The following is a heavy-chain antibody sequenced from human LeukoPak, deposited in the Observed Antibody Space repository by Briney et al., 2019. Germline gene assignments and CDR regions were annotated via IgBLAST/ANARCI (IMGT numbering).Heavy chain of an antibody. D-gene: IGHD3-10*01. CDR3: ARQRNYFWFDP. J-gene: IGHJ5*02. Sequence: VASVTVSCKASGYIFTNYGIGWVRQAPGQGPEGMGWISVYNGNTNYAQKLQGRVNMTTDTSTSTAYMELRSLRSDDTAIYFCARQRNYFWFDPWGQGTLVTVSS. CDR1: GYIFTNYG. CDR2: ISVYNGNT. V-gene: IGHV1-18*01.